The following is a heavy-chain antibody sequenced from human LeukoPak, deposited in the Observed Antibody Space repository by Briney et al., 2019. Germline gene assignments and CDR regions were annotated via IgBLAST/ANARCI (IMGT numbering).Heavy chain of an antibody. CDR3: ARASYSGWFLYY. Sequence: TSQTLSLTCTVSGGSISSGSYYWSWIRQPPGKGLEWIGRIYTSGSTNYNPSLKSRVTISVDTSKNQFSLKLSSVTAADTAVYYCARASYSGWFLYYSGQGTLVTVSS. CDR2: IYTSGST. V-gene: IGHV4-61*02. D-gene: IGHD6-19*01. CDR1: GGSISSGSYY. J-gene: IGHJ4*02.